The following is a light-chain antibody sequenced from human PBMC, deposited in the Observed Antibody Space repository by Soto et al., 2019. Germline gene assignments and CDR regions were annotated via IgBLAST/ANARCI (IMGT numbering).Light chain of an antibody. J-gene: IGLJ1*01. CDR2: RND. CDR1: SSNIGRDF. V-gene: IGLV1-47*01. Sequence: QSVLTQPPSASGTPGQTVTLSCSGSSSNIGRDFVYWYQQLPGTAPKLLMYRNDQRPSGVSDRFSGSKSGTSASLAISGLRSEDEADYFCSEWDDSLNDFVFGTGTKVTVL. CDR3: SEWDDSLNDFV.